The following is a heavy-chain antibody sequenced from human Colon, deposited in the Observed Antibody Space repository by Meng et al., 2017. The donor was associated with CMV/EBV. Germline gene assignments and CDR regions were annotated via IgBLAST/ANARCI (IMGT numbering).Heavy chain of an antibody. Sequence: GESLKISCTASGFTFGSYWMTWVRQAPGKGLEWVANIKEDGVAKSYGDSVKGRFTVSRDDAKNSLYLQMDSLRAEDTAVYYCARAPGNYLSPYYFDFWGQGTLVTVSS. J-gene: IGHJ4*02. V-gene: IGHV3-7*01. D-gene: IGHD1-14*01. CDR3: ARAPGNYLSPYYFDF. CDR2: IKEDGVAK. CDR1: GFTFGSYW.